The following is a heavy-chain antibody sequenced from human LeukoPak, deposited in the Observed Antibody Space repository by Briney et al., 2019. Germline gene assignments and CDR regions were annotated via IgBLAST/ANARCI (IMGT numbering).Heavy chain of an antibody. CDR2: IYYSGNT. Sequence: PSETLSLTCTVSGGSISSYYWSWIRQPPGKGLEWIGYIYYSGNTNYNPSLKSRVTISVDTSTNQFSLQLNSVTAADTAVYYCARYAYGSGPFDYWGQGTLITVSS. D-gene: IGHD6-19*01. CDR3: ARYAYGSGPFDY. J-gene: IGHJ4*02. V-gene: IGHV4-59*01. CDR1: GGSISSYY.